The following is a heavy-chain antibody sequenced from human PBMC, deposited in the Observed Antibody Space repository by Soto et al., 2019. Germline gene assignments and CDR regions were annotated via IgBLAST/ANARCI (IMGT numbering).Heavy chain of an antibody. V-gene: IGHV1-24*01. CDR2: FDPEDGET. D-gene: IGHD5-12*01. CDR3: ATITHRGYSGHDSQRFWYFDL. J-gene: IGHJ2*01. CDR1: GYTLTELS. Sequence: ASVKVSCKVSGYTLTELSMHWVRQAPGKGLEWMGGFDPEDGETIYAQKFQGRVTMTEDTSTDTAYMELSSLRSEDTAVYYCATITHRGYSGHDSQRFWYFDLWGRGTLVTVSS.